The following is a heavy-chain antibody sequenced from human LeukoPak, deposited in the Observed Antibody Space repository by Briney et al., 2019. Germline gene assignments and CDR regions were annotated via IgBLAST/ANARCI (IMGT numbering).Heavy chain of an antibody. V-gene: IGHV3-23*01. D-gene: IGHD1-1*01. Sequence: SGGSLRLSCAASGFTFSSYAMSWVRQAPGKGLEWVSAVSYKIDTTYYADSVKGRFTISRDNSESTLYLQMNSLRAEDTAVYYCAKDNEGYYMDVWGKGTTVTVSS. CDR3: AKDNEGYYMDV. J-gene: IGHJ6*03. CDR1: GFTFSSYA. CDR2: VSYKIDTT.